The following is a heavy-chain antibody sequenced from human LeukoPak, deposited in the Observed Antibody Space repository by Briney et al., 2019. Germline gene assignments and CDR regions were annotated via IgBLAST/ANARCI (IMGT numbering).Heavy chain of an antibody. Sequence: GGSLRLSCAASGFTFCSYAKYWVRQAPGKGLEWGADISYDGRNKYYADSVKGRFTISRDNSKNTLYLQMNSLRAEDTAVYYCARDRWYYYDSSDYYHDAFDIWGQGTMVTVSS. CDR1: GFTFCSYA. CDR3: ARDRWYYYDSSDYYHDAFDI. J-gene: IGHJ3*02. V-gene: IGHV3-30*04. D-gene: IGHD3-22*01. CDR2: ISYDGRNK.